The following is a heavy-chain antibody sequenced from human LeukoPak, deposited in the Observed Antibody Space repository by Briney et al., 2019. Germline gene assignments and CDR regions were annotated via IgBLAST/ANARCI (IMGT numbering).Heavy chain of an antibody. CDR2: INHSGST. V-gene: IGHV4-34*01. Sequence: SETLSLTCAVYGGSFSGYYWSWIRQPPGKGLEWIGEINHSGSTNYNPSLKSRVTISVDTSKNQFSLKLSSVTAADTAVYYCARAYYGSGSYYKARNNWFDPWGQGTLVTVSS. CDR1: GGSFSGYY. CDR3: ARAYYGSGSYYKARNNWFDP. D-gene: IGHD3-10*01. J-gene: IGHJ5*02.